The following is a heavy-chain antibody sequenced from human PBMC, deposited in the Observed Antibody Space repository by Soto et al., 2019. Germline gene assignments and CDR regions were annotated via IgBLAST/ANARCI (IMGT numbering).Heavy chain of an antibody. Sequence: SETLSLTCAVYGGSFSGYYWSWIRQPPGKGLEWIGEINHSGSTNYNPSLKSRVTISVDTSKNQFSLKLSSVTAADTAVYYCAREIVVVTLNWFDPWGQGTLVTVSS. D-gene: IGHD2-21*02. V-gene: IGHV4-34*01. CDR1: GGSFSGYY. J-gene: IGHJ5*02. CDR3: AREIVVVTLNWFDP. CDR2: INHSGST.